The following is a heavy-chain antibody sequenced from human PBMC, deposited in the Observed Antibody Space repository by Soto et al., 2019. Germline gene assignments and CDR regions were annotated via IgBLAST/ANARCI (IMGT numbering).Heavy chain of an antibody. CDR1: GYTFTNYG. CDR3: ARDPGAASFDF. CDR2: INTSNDNK. D-gene: IGHD2-15*01. Sequence: ASVKVSCKASGYTFTNYGISWVRQAPGEGLEWVGWINTSNDNKLYAQKLQGRLTLTTDTSTSTAYMDLTTLRSDDTAVYFCARDPGAASFDFWAQGTPVTVSS. V-gene: IGHV1-18*01. J-gene: IGHJ4*02.